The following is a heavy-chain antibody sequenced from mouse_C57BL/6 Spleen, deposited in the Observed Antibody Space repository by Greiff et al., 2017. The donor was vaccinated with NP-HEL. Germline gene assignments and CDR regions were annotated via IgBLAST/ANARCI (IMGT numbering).Heavy chain of an antibody. Sequence: EVQLVESGPGLVKPSQSLSLTCSVTGYSITSGYYWNWIRQFPGNKLEWMGYISYDGSNNYNPSLKNRISITRDTSKNQFFLKLNSGTTEDTATYYCARDYYGSSYEPAMDYWGQGTSVTVSS. D-gene: IGHD1-1*01. V-gene: IGHV3-6*01. J-gene: IGHJ4*01. CDR2: ISYDGSN. CDR3: ARDYYGSSYEPAMDY. CDR1: GYSITSGYY.